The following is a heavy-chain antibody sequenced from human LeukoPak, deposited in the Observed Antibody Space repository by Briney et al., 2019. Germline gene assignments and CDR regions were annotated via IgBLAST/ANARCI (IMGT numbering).Heavy chain of an antibody. CDR3: ARAPNNLSGYVHNFDY. Sequence: ASVKVSCKASGYTFTSYYMHWVRQAPGQGLEWMGLINPSGGSTSYAQKFQGRVTMTRDTSTSTVYMELSSLRSEDTAVYYCARAPNNLSGYVHNFDYWGQGTLVTVSS. CDR2: INPSGGST. J-gene: IGHJ4*02. D-gene: IGHD5-12*01. V-gene: IGHV1-46*01. CDR1: GYTFTSYY.